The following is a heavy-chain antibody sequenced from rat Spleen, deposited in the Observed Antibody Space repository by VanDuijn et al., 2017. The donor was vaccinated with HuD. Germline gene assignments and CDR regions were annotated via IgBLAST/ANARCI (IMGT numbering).Heavy chain of an antibody. CDR2: ISTGGDNT. D-gene: IGHD1-3*01. V-gene: IGHV5-27*01. CDR1: GFTFSDYA. CDR3: TRDRLTTVATPFDY. Sequence: EVQLVESGGGPVQPGRSLRLSCAASGFTFSDYAMAWVRQAPKKGLEWVAYISTGGDNTYYRDSVKGRFTISRDNAKSTLYLQMNSLRSEDTATYYCTRDRLTTVATPFDYWGQGVMVTVSS. J-gene: IGHJ2*01.